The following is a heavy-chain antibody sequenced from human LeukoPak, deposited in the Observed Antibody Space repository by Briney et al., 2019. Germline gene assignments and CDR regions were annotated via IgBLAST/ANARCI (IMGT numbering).Heavy chain of an antibody. CDR1: GFSLSNYW. CDR3: ARGVWAPFDS. J-gene: IGHJ4*02. Sequence: GGSLRLSCAASGFSLSNYWTNWVRQAPGKGLEWVANIKQDGSEKNYVDSVKGRFSISRDNAKNSLILQMNSLRDEDTAVYYCARGVWAPFDSWGQGTLVSVSS. V-gene: IGHV3-7*01. CDR2: IKQDGSEK. D-gene: IGHD7-27*01.